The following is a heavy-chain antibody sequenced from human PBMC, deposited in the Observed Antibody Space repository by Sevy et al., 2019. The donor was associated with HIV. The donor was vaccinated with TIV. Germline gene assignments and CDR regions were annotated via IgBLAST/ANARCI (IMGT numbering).Heavy chain of an antibody. CDR1: GDTFSTYG. Sequence: ASVKVSCKASGDTFSTYGLSWVRQAPGQGLEWMGGIIPIFGTPNYAQKFQGRVTITADESASTAYMELSSLRSEDTAVYYCATYYYDSSGYYSAGWFDPWGQGTLVTVSS. D-gene: IGHD3-22*01. J-gene: IGHJ5*02. CDR2: IIPIFGTP. CDR3: ATYYYDSSGYYSAGWFDP. V-gene: IGHV1-69*13.